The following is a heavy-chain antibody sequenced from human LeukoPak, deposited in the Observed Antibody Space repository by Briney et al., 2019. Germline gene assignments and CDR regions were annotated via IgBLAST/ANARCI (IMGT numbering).Heavy chain of an antibody. CDR3: SRGGAAAGYSYDY. CDR1: GFTLSGYA. Sequence: GGSLRLSCAASGFTLSGYAMYWVRQAPGKGLEWVVVISYEESNKYYADSVKGRFAISRDNAKNTLYLQMNTLRAGDTAVYYCSRGGAAAGYSYDYWGQGTLVTVSS. J-gene: IGHJ4*02. V-gene: IGHV3-30*09. D-gene: IGHD6-13*01. CDR2: ISYEESNK.